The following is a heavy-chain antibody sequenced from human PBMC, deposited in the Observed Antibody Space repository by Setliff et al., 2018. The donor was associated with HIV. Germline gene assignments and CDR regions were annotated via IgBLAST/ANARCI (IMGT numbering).Heavy chain of an antibody. CDR1: GGSGSSADYY. CDR3: ARGTVITYFYDSSGSFDY. D-gene: IGHD3-22*01. J-gene: IGHJ4*02. V-gene: IGHV4-39*07. CDR2: VNHSGNT. Sequence: SETLSLTCTVSGGSGSSADYYWAWIRQHPGRGLEWIGEVNHSGNTNYNPSLKSRVTISADTSKNQFSLKLTSVTAADTAVYYCARGTVITYFYDSSGSFDYWGQGTLVTVSS.